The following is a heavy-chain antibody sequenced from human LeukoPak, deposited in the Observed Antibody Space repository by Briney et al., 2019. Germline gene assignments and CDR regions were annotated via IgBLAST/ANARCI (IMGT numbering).Heavy chain of an antibody. CDR2: IYYSGST. CDR3: ARGVVAARTPWAQTSSYGMDV. J-gene: IGHJ6*02. CDR1: GGSISSYY. Sequence: SQTLSLTCTVSGGSISSYYWNWIRQPPGEGLEWIGYIYYSGSTPSNPSLKSRVTISVDASKNQFSLKLSSVTAADTAVYYCARGVVAARTPWAQTSSYGMDVWGQGATVTVSS. D-gene: IGHD2-15*01. V-gene: IGHV4-59*01.